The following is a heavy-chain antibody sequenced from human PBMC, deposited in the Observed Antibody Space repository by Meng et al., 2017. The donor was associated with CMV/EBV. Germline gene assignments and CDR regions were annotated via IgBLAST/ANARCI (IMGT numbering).Heavy chain of an antibody. CDR1: GGTFSSYA. V-gene: IGHV1-69*05. CDR3: ARDLGTYDFWSGYLPNFDY. D-gene: IGHD3-3*01. J-gene: IGHJ4*02. Sequence: SVKVSCKASGGTFSSYAISWVRQAPGQGLEWMGGIIPIFGTANYAQKLQGRVTMTTDTSTSTAYMELRSLRSDDTAVYYCARDLGTYDFWSGYLPNFDYWGQGTLVTVSS. CDR2: IIPIFGTA.